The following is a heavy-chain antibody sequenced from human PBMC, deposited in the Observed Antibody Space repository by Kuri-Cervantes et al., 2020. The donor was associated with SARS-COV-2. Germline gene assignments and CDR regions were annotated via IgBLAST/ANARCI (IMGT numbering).Heavy chain of an antibody. J-gene: IGHJ4*02. Sequence: SETLSLTCTVSGGPISSYYWSWIRQPPGKGLEWIGYIYYSGSTNYNPSLKSRDTISLDTTKNQFSLKLSSVTAADTAVYYCARRHYDFWSGYYHDYWGQGTLVTVSS. CDR2: IYYSGST. D-gene: IGHD3-3*01. V-gene: IGHV4-59*12. CDR3: ARRHYDFWSGYYHDY. CDR1: GGPISSYY.